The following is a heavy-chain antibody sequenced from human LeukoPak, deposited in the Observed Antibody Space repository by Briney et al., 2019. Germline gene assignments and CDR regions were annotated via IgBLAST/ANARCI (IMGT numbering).Heavy chain of an antibody. V-gene: IGHV3-23*01. CDR2: ISGSGGST. D-gene: IGHD3-10*01. CDR3: AKGALYYYGSGSYLFDY. J-gene: IGHJ4*02. CDR1: GFTFSSYA. Sequence: GGSLRLSCAASGFTFSSYAMSWDRQAPGRGLEWVSAISGSGGSTYYADSVKGRFTISRDNSKNTLYLQMNSLRAEDTAVYYCAKGALYYYGSGSYLFDYWGQGTLVTVSS.